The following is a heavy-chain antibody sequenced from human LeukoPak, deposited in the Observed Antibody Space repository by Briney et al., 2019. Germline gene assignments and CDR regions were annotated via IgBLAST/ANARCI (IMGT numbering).Heavy chain of an antibody. J-gene: IGHJ4*02. D-gene: IGHD2-2*01. CDR2: ISGSGGST. Sequence: GGSLRLSCAASGFTFSSYAMSWVRQAPGKGLEWVSAISGSGGSTYYADSVKGRFTISRDNSKNTLYLQMNSLRAEDTAVYYCAKVMVPAAMPGDPTYFDYWGQGTLVTVSS. CDR3: AKVMVPAAMPGDPTYFDY. V-gene: IGHV3-23*01. CDR1: GFTFSSYA.